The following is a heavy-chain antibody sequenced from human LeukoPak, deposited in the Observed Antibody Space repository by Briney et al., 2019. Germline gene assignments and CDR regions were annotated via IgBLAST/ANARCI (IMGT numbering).Heavy chain of an antibody. CDR2: IYSGGST. Sequence: GGSLRLSCAASGFTVSSNYMSWVRQAPGKGLEWVSVIYSGGSTYYADSVKGRFTISRDNSKNTLYLQMNSLRAEDTAVYYCARAFNYGGSTYFDYWGQGTLVTVSS. D-gene: IGHD4-23*01. CDR3: ARAFNYGGSTYFDY. V-gene: IGHV3-66*01. CDR1: GFTVSSNY. J-gene: IGHJ4*02.